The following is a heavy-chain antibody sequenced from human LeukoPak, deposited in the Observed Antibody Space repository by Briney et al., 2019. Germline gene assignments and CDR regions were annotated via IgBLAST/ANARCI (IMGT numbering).Heavy chain of an antibody. J-gene: IGHJ6*04. CDR1: GYTFTSYG. CDR2: ISAYNGNT. Sequence: WASVKVSCKASGYTFTSYGISWVRQAPGQGLEWMGWISAYNGNTNYAQNLQGRVTRTTDTSTSTAYMELRSLRSDDTAVYYCARGTGPGDYYYGMDVWGKGTTVTVSS. CDR3: ARGTGPGDYYYGMDV. D-gene: IGHD1-1*01. V-gene: IGHV1-18*04.